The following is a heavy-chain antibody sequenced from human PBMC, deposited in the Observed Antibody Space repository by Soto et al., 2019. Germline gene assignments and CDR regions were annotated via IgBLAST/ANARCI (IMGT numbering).Heavy chain of an antibody. CDR3: ARAWQCSGGSCYFNY. CDR2: ISSSGSAI. D-gene: IGHD2-15*01. Sequence: EVQLVESGGGLVQPGGSLRLSCAASGFIFSTYSMTWVRQAPGKGLEWVSYISSSGSAIFYGDSVKGRFTISRDNAKNSLYLQKNSLRVEDTAVYYCARAWQCSGGSCYFNYWGQGTLVTVSS. J-gene: IGHJ4*02. CDR1: GFIFSTYS. V-gene: IGHV3-48*01.